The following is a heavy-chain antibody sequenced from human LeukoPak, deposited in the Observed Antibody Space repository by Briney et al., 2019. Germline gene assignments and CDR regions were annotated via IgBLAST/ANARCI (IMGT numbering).Heavy chain of an antibody. J-gene: IGHJ4*02. CDR3: ASCSGGSCYYDY. CDR1: GFTFSDYY. V-gene: IGHV3-11*06. D-gene: IGHD2-15*01. Sequence: PGGSLRLSCAASGFTFSDYYMSWIRQAPGKGLEWVSYISSSSSYTNYADSVKGRFTISRDNAKNSLYLQMNSLRAGDTAVYYCASCSGGSCYYDYWGQGTLVTVSS. CDR2: ISSSSSYT.